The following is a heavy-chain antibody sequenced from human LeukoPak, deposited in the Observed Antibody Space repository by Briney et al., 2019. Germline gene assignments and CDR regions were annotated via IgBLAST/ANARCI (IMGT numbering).Heavy chain of an antibody. Sequence: GGSLRLSCAVSGFTFTNAWMDWVRQAPGKGLEWVGRIKRTTDGGTTDYAAPVKGRFTISRDDSKNTLYLQMDSLKTEDTAVYYCTRDALLWGLGYYYYYMDVWGKGTTVTVSS. J-gene: IGHJ6*03. CDR3: TRDALLWGLGYYYYYMDV. V-gene: IGHV3-15*01. CDR2: IKRTTDGGTT. CDR1: GFTFTNAW. D-gene: IGHD3-10*01.